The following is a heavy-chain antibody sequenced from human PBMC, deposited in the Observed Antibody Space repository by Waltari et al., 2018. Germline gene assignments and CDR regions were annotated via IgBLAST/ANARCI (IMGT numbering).Heavy chain of an antibody. CDR3: ARDPGGDAFDI. CDR2: INPNSGGT. CDR1: GYTFTGYY. D-gene: IGHD3-10*01. Sequence: QVQLVQSGAEVKKPGASVKVSCKASGYTFTGYYMHWVRQAPGQGLEWMEWINPNSGGTIYAQKFQGRVTLTRDTFISTAYMELSRLRSDDTAVYYCARDPGGDAFDIWGQGTMVTVSS. V-gene: IGHV1-2*02. J-gene: IGHJ3*02.